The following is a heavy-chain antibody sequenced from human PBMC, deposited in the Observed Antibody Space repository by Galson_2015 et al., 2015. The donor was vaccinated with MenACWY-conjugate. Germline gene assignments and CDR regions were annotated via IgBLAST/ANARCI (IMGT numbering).Heavy chain of an antibody. CDR2: INSDGSST. Sequence: SLRLSCAASGFTFSSYWMHWVRQAPGKGLVWVSLINSDGSSTSYADSVKGLFTISRDNAKNTLYLQMNSLRAEDTAVYYCAVYCSSTRCYGASGGYWGQGTLVTVSS. CDR1: GFTFSSYW. CDR3: AVYCSSTRCYGASGGY. V-gene: IGHV3-74*01. D-gene: IGHD2-2*01. J-gene: IGHJ4*02.